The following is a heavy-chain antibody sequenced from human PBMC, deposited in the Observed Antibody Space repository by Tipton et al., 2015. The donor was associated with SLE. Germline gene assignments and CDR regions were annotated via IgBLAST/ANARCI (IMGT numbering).Heavy chain of an antibody. CDR1: GFVFSRYR. D-gene: IGHD4-11*01. CDR2: ISSGSSYI. V-gene: IGHV3-21*03. J-gene: IGHJ6*02. Sequence: SLRLSCTASGFVFSRYRMTWVRQAPGKGLEWVSSISSGSSYIYYADSMKGRFTISRDNAENSLYLQMNILRAEDTALYYCARDVLPDSNCYACDGMDVWGQGTTVTVSS. CDR3: ARDVLPDSNCYACDGMDV.